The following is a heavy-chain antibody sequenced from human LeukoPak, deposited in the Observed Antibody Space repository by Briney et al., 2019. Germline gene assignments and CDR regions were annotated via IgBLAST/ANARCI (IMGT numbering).Heavy chain of an antibody. CDR1: GFTFGRYS. J-gene: IGHJ4*02. Sequence: GGSLRLSCTASGFTFGRYSMNWVRQAPGKGLEWVSCISSSSTYIYYAGSVKGRFTISRDNAKNSLYLQMNSLRAEDTAVYYCASLHDIVVIPDATIDYWGQGTLVTVSS. CDR3: ASLHDIVVIPDATIDY. CDR2: ISSSSTYI. V-gene: IGHV3-21*01. D-gene: IGHD2-2*01.